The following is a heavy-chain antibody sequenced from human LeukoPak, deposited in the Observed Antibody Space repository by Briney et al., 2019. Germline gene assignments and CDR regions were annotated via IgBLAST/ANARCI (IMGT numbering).Heavy chain of an antibody. Sequence: PGGSLRLSCAASGFTFSSYAMHWVRQAPGKGLEWVAVISYDGSNKYYADSVKGRFTISRDNSKNTLYLQMNSLRAEDTAVYYCARVGVVVVPAAIRGGVDYWGQGTLVTVSS. CDR3: ARVGVVVVPAAIRGGVDY. CDR2: ISYDGSNK. V-gene: IGHV3-30-3*01. D-gene: IGHD2-2*02. CDR1: GFTFSSYA. J-gene: IGHJ4*02.